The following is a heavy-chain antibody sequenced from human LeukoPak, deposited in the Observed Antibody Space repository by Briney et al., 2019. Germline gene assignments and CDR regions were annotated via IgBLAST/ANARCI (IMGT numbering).Heavy chain of an antibody. V-gene: IGHV3-30-3*01. CDR3: ARSRGGVSYFDL. D-gene: IGHD6-13*01. CDR2: ISYDGSNK. CDR1: GFTFSSYA. J-gene: IGHJ2*01. Sequence: GRSLRLSCAASGFTFSSYAMHWVRQAPGKGLEWVAVISYDGSNKYYADSVKGRFTISRDNSKNTLYLQMNSLRAEDTAVYYCARSRGGVSYFDLWGRGTLVTVSS.